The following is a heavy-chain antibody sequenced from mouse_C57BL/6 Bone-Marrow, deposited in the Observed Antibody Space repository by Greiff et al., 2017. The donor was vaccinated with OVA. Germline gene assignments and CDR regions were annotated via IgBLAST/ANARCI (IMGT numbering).Heavy chain of an antibody. V-gene: IGHV1-59*01. Sequence: QVHVKQPGAELVRPGTSVKLSCKASGYTFTSYWMHWVKQRPGQGLEWIGVIDPSDSYTNYNQKFKGKATLTVDTSSSTAYMQLSSLTSEDSAVYYCARSGWLLPRDWGQGTTLTVSS. CDR2: IDPSDSYT. D-gene: IGHD2-3*01. J-gene: IGHJ2*01. CDR1: GYTFTSYW. CDR3: ARSGWLLPRD.